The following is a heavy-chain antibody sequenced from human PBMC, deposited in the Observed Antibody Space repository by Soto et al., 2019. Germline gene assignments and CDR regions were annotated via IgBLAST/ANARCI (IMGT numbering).Heavy chain of an antibody. D-gene: IGHD3-22*01. CDR2: IYWDDDK. J-gene: IGHJ4*02. V-gene: IGHV2-5*02. Sequence: QITLTESGPARVKPTQTLTLTCTFSGFSPTGRPAGVGWVRQPPGKALEFLVFIYWDDDKRYSPSLRNRLTITKDASMNQVVLTMTNMDPVDTATYYCAHRRDYSGSWNEGTFDYWGPGTPVTVSS. CDR1: GFSPTGRPAG. CDR3: AHRRDYSGSWNEGTFDY.